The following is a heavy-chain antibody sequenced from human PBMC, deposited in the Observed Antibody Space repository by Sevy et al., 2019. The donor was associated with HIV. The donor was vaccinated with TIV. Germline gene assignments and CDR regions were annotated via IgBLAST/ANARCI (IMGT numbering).Heavy chain of an antibody. J-gene: IGHJ4*02. Sequence: GGSLRLSCTASGFTFSSYEMNWVRQAPGKGLEWVSYITNSGSSIYYSDSVRGRFTVSRDNAKNSLYLQMKSLRAEDTAVYYCARDLPPSATTVAHSDYWGRGTLVTVSS. CDR1: GFTFSSYE. D-gene: IGHD4-17*01. CDR3: ARDLPPSATTVAHSDY. V-gene: IGHV3-48*03. CDR2: ITNSGSSI.